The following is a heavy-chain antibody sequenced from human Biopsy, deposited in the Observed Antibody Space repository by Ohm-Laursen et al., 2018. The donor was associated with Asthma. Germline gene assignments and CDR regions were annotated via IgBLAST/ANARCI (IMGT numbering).Heavy chain of an antibody. CDR2: IIPIFETA. D-gene: IGHD3-10*01. J-gene: IGHJ6*02. Sequence: GSSVNVSCKASGDSFSNYAISCVRQAPGQGLEWMGGIIPIFETAHYAQKFRGRITINADESTSTIYMVLSSLRSEDTAVYYCARDVSYGSGGSGVWGQGTMVTFSS. V-gene: IGHV1-69*01. CDR3: ARDVSYGSGGSGV. CDR1: GDSFSNYA.